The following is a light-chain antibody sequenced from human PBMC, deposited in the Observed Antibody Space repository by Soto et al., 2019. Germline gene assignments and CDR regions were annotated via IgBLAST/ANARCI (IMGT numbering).Light chain of an antibody. J-gene: IGKJ1*01. CDR2: WGS. V-gene: IGKV2-28*01. Sequence: DIVMTQSPLSLSVTPGEPASISCRSSQSLLHSDGKTYLDWYLQKPGPSPQLLIYWGSNRASGVPDRFSDSGSGTDFTLKIRRVEAQDVGVYYCMQSLHSPGTFGQGTKVDIK. CDR1: QSLLHSDGKTY. CDR3: MQSLHSPGT.